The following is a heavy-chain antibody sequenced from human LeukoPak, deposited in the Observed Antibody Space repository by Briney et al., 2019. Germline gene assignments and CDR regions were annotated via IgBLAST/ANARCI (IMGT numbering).Heavy chain of an antibody. J-gene: IGHJ4*02. CDR3: ARGGTGKDPNFDY. Sequence: GGSLRLSCAASGFTFSSYWMHWVRQAPGKGLVWVSRINSDGSSTSYADSVKGRFTISRGNAKNTLYLQMNSLRAEDTAVYYCARGGTGKDPNFDYWGQGTLVTVSS. D-gene: IGHD3-16*01. CDR1: GFTFSSYW. V-gene: IGHV3-74*01. CDR2: INSDGSST.